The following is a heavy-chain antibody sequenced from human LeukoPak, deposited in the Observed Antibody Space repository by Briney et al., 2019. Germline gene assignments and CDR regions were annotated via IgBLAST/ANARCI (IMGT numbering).Heavy chain of an antibody. CDR2: INPNSGGT. CDR1: GYTFTDFY. Sequence: ASVKVSCKASGYTFTDFYIHWVRQAPGQGLEWMGWINPNSGGTNYAQKFQGRVTMTRDTSNSTAYMELSRLRSDDTAVYYCARDREDLLWFGELKFDYWGQGTLVTVSS. J-gene: IGHJ4*02. V-gene: IGHV1-2*02. CDR3: ARDREDLLWFGELKFDY. D-gene: IGHD3-10*01.